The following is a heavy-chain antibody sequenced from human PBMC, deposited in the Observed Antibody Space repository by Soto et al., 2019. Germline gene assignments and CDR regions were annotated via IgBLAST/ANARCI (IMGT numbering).Heavy chain of an antibody. CDR1: GFTFSDYA. J-gene: IGHJ4*02. CDR3: VLEVRAKSFDH. Sequence: GPLRLSCAVSGFTFSDYAMRWVRQAPGKGLEWVSSIISSGGSTYYADSVKGRFTISRDNSKNTLYLQMNSLRAEDTAIYYCVLEVRAKSFDHWGQGTLVTV. CDR2: IISSGGST. V-gene: IGHV3-23*01.